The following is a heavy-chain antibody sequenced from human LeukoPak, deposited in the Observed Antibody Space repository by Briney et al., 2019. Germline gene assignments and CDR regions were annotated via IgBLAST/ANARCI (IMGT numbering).Heavy chain of an antibody. CDR1: GFTFSSYG. J-gene: IGHJ4*02. CDR3: ARGSIAAAGTRGY. Sequence: GSLRLSCAASGFTFSSYGMHWVRQAPGKGLEWVAVISYDGSNKYYADSVKGRFTISRDNSKNTLYLQMNSLRAEDTAVYYCARGSIAAAGTRGYWGQGTLVTVSS. D-gene: IGHD6-13*01. CDR2: ISYDGSNK. V-gene: IGHV3-30*03.